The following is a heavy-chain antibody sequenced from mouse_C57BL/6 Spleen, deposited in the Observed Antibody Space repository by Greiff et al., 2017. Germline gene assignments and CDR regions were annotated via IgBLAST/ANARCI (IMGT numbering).Heavy chain of an antibody. CDR2: IDPETGGS. CDR3: TTLLGYYFGY. J-gene: IGHJ2*01. D-gene: IGHD2-1*01. V-gene: IGHV1-15*01. CDR1: GYTFTDYE. Sequence: QVQLQQSGAELVRPGASVTLSCKASGYTFTDYEMHWVKQTPVHGLEWIGAIDPETGGSAYNQKVKGKAILTADKSSSTAYMELRSLTSEASAVYYCTTLLGYYFGYWGQGTTLTVSS.